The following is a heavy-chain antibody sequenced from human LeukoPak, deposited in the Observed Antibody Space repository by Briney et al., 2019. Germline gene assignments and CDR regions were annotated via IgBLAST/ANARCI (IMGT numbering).Heavy chain of an antibody. V-gene: IGHV3-15*01. J-gene: IGHJ3*02. Sequence: GGSLRLSCAASGFTFNNAWMSWVRQVPGKGLEWVGHSKRETEGGTADYAAPVKGRFTISRDDSKDTVYLQMNSLKTEDTAVYYCATDLTPLKYGSAWYGAFDIWGQGTMVIVSS. D-gene: IGHD6-19*01. CDR2: SKRETEGGTA. CDR3: ATDLTPLKYGSAWYGAFDI. CDR1: GFTFNNAW.